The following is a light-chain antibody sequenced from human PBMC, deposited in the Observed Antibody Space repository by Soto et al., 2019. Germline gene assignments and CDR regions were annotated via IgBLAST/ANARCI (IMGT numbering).Light chain of an antibody. Sequence: DIQMTQSPSTLSASVGDRVTITCRASQSISSWLAWYQQKPGKAPKLLIYDASSLESGVPSRFSGSGSGTEFTLTISSLHSDDFATYYCQQYNSYSPLTFGQGTKVEIK. CDR3: QQYNSYSPLT. V-gene: IGKV1-5*01. J-gene: IGKJ1*01. CDR1: QSISSW. CDR2: DAS.